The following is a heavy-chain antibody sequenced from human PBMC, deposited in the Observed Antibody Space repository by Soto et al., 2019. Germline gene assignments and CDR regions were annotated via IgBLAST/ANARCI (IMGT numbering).Heavy chain of an antibody. CDR1: GFTFATYA. Sequence: PGGSLRLSCEASGFTFATYAMSWVRQAPGKGLEWVSTITGSGDTTYYADSVNGRFTISRDNSKNMVFLQMNSLRVEDTAFYYCGKYSDYGDHRDWFDPWGQGTLVTVSS. J-gene: IGHJ5*02. CDR2: ITGSGDTT. D-gene: IGHD4-17*01. V-gene: IGHV3-23*01. CDR3: GKYSDYGDHRDWFDP.